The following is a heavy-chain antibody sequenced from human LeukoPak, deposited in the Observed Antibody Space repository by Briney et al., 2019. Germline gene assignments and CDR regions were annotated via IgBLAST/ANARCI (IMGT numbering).Heavy chain of an antibody. Sequence: SGPTLVKPTQTLTLTCTLSGFSLSTSGVGVGWIRQPPGKALEWLALIYWDDDKRYSPSLKSRLTITKDTSKNQVALTMTNMDPVDTATYYCAHSARVAATRAIDYWGQGTLVTVSS. J-gene: IGHJ4*02. CDR2: IYWDDDK. V-gene: IGHV2-5*02. D-gene: IGHD2-15*01. CDR3: AHSARVAATRAIDY. CDR1: GFSLSTSGVG.